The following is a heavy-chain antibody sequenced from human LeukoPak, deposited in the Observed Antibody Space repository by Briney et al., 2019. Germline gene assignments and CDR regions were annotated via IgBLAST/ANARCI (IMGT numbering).Heavy chain of an antibody. D-gene: IGHD3-22*01. CDR1: GFTFSSYA. Sequence: GGSLRLSCAASGFTFSSYAMSWVRQAPGKGLEWVSAISGSGGSTYYADSVKGRLTISRDNSKNTLYLQMNSLRAEDTAVYYCAKELVDYYDSSGYPFDYWGQGTLVTVSS. J-gene: IGHJ4*02. CDR2: ISGSGGST. CDR3: AKELVDYYDSSGYPFDY. V-gene: IGHV3-23*01.